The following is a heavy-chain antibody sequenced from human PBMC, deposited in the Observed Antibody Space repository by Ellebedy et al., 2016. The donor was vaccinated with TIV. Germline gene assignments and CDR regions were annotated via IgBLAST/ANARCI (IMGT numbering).Heavy chain of an antibody. D-gene: IGHD4-17*01. Sequence: SETLSLXXTVSGGSISTYYWSWIRQPPGKGLEWIGYIYYSGSSNYNPSLKSRVTISGDTSKNQFFLKLSSVTAADTAAHYCASHYGLDYWGQGTLVTVSS. CDR2: IYYSGSS. V-gene: IGHV4-59*01. CDR3: ASHYGLDY. CDR1: GGSISTYY. J-gene: IGHJ4*02.